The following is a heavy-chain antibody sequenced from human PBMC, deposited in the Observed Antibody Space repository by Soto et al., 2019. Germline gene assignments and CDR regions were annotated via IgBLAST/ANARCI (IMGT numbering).Heavy chain of an antibody. Sequence: ESGGGVVQPGRSLRLSCAASGFTFSSYGMHWVRQAPGKGLEWVAGIWYDGSNKYYADSVKGRFTISRDNSKNTLYLQMNSLRAGDTAVYYCARGDIVVVPAAFDIWGQGTMVTVSS. CDR3: ARGDIVVVPAAFDI. D-gene: IGHD2-2*01. CDR1: GFTFSSYG. V-gene: IGHV3-33*01. J-gene: IGHJ3*02. CDR2: IWYDGSNK.